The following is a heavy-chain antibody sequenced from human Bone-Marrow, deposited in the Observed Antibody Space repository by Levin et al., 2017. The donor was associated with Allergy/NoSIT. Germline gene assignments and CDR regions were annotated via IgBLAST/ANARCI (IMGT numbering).Heavy chain of an antibody. D-gene: IGHD6-13*01. CDR2: INTNTWKP. CDR3: ARGTEGVYSSSWYLDY. V-gene: IGHV7-4-1*02. Sequence: ASVKVSCKASGYTFTHYAMSWVRQAPGQGLEWMGWINTNTWKPTYAQGFTGRFVFSLDTSVSTAYLQISSLKAEDTAMYYCARGTEGVYSSSWYLDYWGQGALVTVSS. J-gene: IGHJ4*02. CDR1: GYTFTHYA.